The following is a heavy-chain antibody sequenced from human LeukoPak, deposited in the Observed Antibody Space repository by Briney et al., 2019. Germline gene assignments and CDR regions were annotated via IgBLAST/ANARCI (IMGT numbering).Heavy chain of an antibody. J-gene: IGHJ4*02. V-gene: IGHV3-33*01. D-gene: IGHD2-15*01. Sequence: AGGSLRLSCAASGFTFNRFGMHWVRQAPGKGLEWVAVAYGDGTDKYYADSVKGRFTISKDLSQNRLYMQMNSLRAEDAAMYCATGGRFYYDLWGQGTLVTVSS. CDR2: AYGDGTDK. CDR3: TGGRFYYDL. CDR1: GFTFNRFG.